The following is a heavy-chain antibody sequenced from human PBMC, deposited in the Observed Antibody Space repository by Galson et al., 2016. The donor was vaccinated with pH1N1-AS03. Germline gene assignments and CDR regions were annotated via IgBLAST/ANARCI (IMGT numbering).Heavy chain of an antibody. Sequence: SLRLSCAGSGFIFSTYSMIWVRQAPGKGLEWVSSIGRESSHIVYADSVKGRFTTSSDNATNSLYLQLNILRVEDTAVYYCARRYYDSRGHPLDWWGQGALVTVSS. V-gene: IGHV3-21*04. CDR2: IGRESSHI. CDR3: ARRYYDSRGHPLDW. CDR1: GFIFSTYS. J-gene: IGHJ4*02. D-gene: IGHD3-22*01.